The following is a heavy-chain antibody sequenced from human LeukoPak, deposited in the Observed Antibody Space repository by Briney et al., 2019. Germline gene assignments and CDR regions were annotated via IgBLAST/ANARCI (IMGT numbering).Heavy chain of an antibody. CDR2: ISSSSSYI. CDR3: AREGPGRVTTFLDY. V-gene: IGHV3-21*01. D-gene: IGHD4-11*01. J-gene: IGHJ4*02. Sequence: GGSLRLSCAASGFTFSSYSVNWVRQAPGKGLEWVSSISSSSSYIYYADSVKGRFTISRDNAKNSLYLQMNSLRAEDTAVYYCAREGPGRVTTFLDYWGQGTLVTVSS. CDR1: GFTFSSYS.